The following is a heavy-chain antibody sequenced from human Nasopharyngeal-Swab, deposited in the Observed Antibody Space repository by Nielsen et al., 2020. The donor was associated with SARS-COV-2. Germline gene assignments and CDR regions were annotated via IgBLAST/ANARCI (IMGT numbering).Heavy chain of an antibody. J-gene: IGHJ4*02. V-gene: IGHV3-48*02. Sequence: GESLKISCAASGFTFSDYSMNWVRQAPGKGLEWVSYISSSGSTIYYADSVKGRFTISRDNARSSLYLQMNSLRDEDTAVYYCARDAYIWGSFAYWGQGNLVTVSS. CDR3: ARDAYIWGSFAY. CDR1: GFTFSDYS. D-gene: IGHD3-16*01. CDR2: ISSSGSTI.